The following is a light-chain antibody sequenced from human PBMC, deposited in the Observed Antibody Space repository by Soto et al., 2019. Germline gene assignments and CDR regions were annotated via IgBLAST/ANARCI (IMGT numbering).Light chain of an antibody. CDR1: QSFSSY. CDR3: QQRSNWPIT. Sequence: EIVLTQSPATLSLSPGERATLSCRANQSFSSYLAWYQQKPGQAPRLLIYDASNRATGIPARFSGSGSGTDFTLTISSLEPEDFEVYYCQQRSNWPITFGQGTGLDIX. J-gene: IGKJ5*01. CDR2: DAS. V-gene: IGKV3-11*01.